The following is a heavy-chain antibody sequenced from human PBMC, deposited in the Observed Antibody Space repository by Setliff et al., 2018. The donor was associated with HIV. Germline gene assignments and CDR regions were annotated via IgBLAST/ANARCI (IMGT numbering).Heavy chain of an antibody. V-gene: IGHV3-48*04. CDR3: ARDWWELLGNYGMDV. D-gene: IGHD2-15*01. J-gene: IGHJ6*02. Sequence: PGGSLRLSCTGSGFTFSDYNMNWVRQTPGKGLEWISYISGTTNTIYYADSVKGRFTISRDNAKNSLYLQMNSLRAEDTAVYYCARDWWELLGNYGMDVWGQGTTVTVSS. CDR2: ISGTTNTI. CDR1: GFTFSDYN.